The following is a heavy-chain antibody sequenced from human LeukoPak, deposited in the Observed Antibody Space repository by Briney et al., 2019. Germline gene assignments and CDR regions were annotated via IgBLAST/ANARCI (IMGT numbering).Heavy chain of an antibody. CDR2: TYYRSKWYN. Sequence: SQTLSLTCAISGDSVSRNSAAWNWIRQSPSRGLEWLGRTYYRSKWYNDYAVTMKSRISINPDTSKNQFSLKLSSVTAADTAVYYCARQGRGLYGDEGNLDYFDYWGQGTLVTVSS. CDR1: GDSVSRNSAA. V-gene: IGHV6-1*01. CDR3: ARQGRGLYGDEGNLDYFDY. D-gene: IGHD4-17*01. J-gene: IGHJ4*02.